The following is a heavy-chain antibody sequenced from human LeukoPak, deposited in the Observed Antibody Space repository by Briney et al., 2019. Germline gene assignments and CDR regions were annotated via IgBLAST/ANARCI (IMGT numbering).Heavy chain of an antibody. CDR2: IYHSGRD. Sequence: PSETLSLTCTVSGGXISNSNWWSGVRQPPGKGLEWIGEIYHSGRDNYNPSLKSRVTISIDTSNNQFSLKLYSVTAADTAVYYCARHGSGTYFVSWGQGTLVTVSS. J-gene: IGHJ5*02. CDR3: ARHGSGTYFVS. CDR1: GGXISNSNW. V-gene: IGHV4-4*02. D-gene: IGHD3-10*01.